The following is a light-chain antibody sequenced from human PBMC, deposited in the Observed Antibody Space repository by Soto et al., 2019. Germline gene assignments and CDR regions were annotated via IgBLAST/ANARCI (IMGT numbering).Light chain of an antibody. V-gene: IGKV3-20*01. CDR2: GAS. CDR1: QSVSSN. Sequence: YPGERATLSCRASQSVSSNLAWYQQKPGQAPRLLIYGASTRATGIPDRFSGSGSGTDFTLTISRLEPEDFAVYYCQQYGSSGTFGQGTKVDIK. J-gene: IGKJ1*01. CDR3: QQYGSSGT.